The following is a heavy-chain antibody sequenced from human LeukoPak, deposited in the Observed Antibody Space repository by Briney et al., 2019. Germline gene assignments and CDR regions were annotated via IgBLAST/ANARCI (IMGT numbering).Heavy chain of an antibody. V-gene: IGHV2-70*11. J-gene: IGHJ4*02. Sequence: SGPTLVNPTQTLTLTCTFSGFSLSTSGVGVGWIRQPPGKALEWLARIDWDDDKYYSTSLKTRLTISKDTSKNQVVLTMTNMDPVDTATYYCARMLGGLFDYWGQGTLITVSS. CDR1: GFSLSTSGVG. D-gene: IGHD3-16*01. CDR3: ARMLGGLFDY. CDR2: IDWDDDK.